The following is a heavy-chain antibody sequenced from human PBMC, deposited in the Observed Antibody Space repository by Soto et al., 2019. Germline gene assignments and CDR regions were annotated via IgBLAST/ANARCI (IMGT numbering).Heavy chain of an antibody. J-gene: IGHJ4*02. CDR3: ARSGHEDTSNVDY. D-gene: IGHD5-12*01. CDR1: GGSISSSSYY. V-gene: IGHV4-39*01. CDR2: IYYSGST. Sequence: SETLSLTCTVSGGSISSSSYYWGWIRQPPGKGLEWIGSIYYSGSTSYNPSLKSRVTISVDTSKNQFSLTLNSVTAADTAVYYCARSGHEDTSNVDYWGQGTLVTVSS.